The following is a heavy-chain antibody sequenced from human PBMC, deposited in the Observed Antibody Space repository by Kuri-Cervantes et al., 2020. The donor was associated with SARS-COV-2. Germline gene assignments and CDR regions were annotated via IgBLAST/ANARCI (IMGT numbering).Heavy chain of an antibody. J-gene: IGHJ4*02. CDR3: AKDRVTYDSSGYYAY. CDR2: IYSCGST. Sequence: GGSLRLSCAASGFTVSSNYMSWVRQAPGKGLEWVSVIYSCGSTYYADSVKGRFTISRDNSKNTLYLQMNSLRAEDTAVYYCAKDRVTYDSSGYYAYWGQGTLVTVSS. D-gene: IGHD3-22*01. V-gene: IGHV3-53*05. CDR1: GFTVSSNY.